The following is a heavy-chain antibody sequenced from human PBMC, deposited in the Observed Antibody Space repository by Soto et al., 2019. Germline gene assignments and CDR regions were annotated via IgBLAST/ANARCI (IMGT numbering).Heavy chain of an antibody. D-gene: IGHD2-21*01. CDR1: GFTVSRSY. V-gene: IGHV3-66*01. CDR2: VYSDDST. Sequence: EVQLLESGGDLVQPGGSLSLSCAASGFTVSRSYMSWVRQAPGKGVEWVSTVYSDDSTYYADSVKGRFSISRDSSKNTLYLQMNSLRAEDTAVYYCAINSGRDWAEYFQHWGQGTLVTVSS. J-gene: IGHJ1*01. CDR3: AINSGRDWAEYFQH.